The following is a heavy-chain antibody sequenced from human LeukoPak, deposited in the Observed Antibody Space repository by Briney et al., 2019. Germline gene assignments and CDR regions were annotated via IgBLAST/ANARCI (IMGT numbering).Heavy chain of an antibody. CDR3: ARNYYDFWSGPYDY. J-gene: IGHJ4*02. CDR2: IIPIFGTA. CDR1: GYTFTSYG. Sequence: SVKVSCKASGYTFTSYGISWVRQAPGQGLEWMGGIIPIFGTANYAQKFQGRVTITADESTSTAYMELSSLRSEDTAVYYCARNYYDFWSGPYDYWGQGTLSPSPQ. V-gene: IGHV1-69*13. D-gene: IGHD3-3*01.